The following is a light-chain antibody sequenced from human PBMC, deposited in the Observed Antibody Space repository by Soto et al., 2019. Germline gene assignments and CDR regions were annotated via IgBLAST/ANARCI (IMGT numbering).Light chain of an antibody. CDR2: END. V-gene: IGLV1-51*02. CDR1: SSNIGNYY. CDR3: GTWDSSLSIFV. Sequence: QSVLTQPPSVSAAPGQKVTMSFSGDSSNIGNYYVSWHQQLPGTAPKLLIYENDKRPSGIPDRFSGSKSGTSAILGITGLQTGDEADYYCGTWDSSLSIFVFGTGTKVTVL. J-gene: IGLJ1*01.